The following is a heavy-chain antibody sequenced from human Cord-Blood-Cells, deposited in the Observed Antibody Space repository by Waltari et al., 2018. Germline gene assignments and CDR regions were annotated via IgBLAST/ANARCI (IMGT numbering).Heavy chain of an antibody. Sequence: QVQLQESGPGLVKPSETLSLTCTVSGGSVSSGSYYWSWIRQPPGKGLEWIGYIYYSGSTNYNPPLKSRVTISVDTSKNQFSLKLSSVTAADPAVYYCARGRGGVRGVLPNHNWFDPWGQGTLVTVSS. CDR3: ARGRGGVRGVLPNHNWFDP. J-gene: IGHJ5*02. CDR2: IYYSGST. V-gene: IGHV4-61*01. D-gene: IGHD3-10*01. CDR1: GGSVSSGSYY.